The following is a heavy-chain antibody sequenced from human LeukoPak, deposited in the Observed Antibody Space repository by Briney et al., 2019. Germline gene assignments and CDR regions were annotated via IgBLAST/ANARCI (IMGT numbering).Heavy chain of an antibody. CDR3: ARVLLRTLGNGLLTYYSPFDS. CDR1: GGSISSGGYY. V-gene: IGHV4-61*08. D-gene: IGHD3-10*01. CDR2: IYYSGDT. J-gene: IGHJ4*01. Sequence: PSETLSLTCTVSGGSISSGGYYWSWIRQPPGKGLEWIGQIYYSGDTNYNPSLKSRVTISLDTSKNQFSLRLTSVTAADTAVYYCARVLLRTLGNGLLTYYSPFDSWGQGTLVTVTS.